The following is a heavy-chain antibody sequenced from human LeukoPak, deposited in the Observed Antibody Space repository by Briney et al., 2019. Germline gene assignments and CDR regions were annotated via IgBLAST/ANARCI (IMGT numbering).Heavy chain of an antibody. CDR2: INHSGST. CDR3: ARVVGKYSSSWYY. D-gene: IGHD6-13*01. J-gene: IGHJ4*02. V-gene: IGHV4-34*01. Sequence: KPSETLSLTCAVYGGSFSRYSWSWIRQPPGKGLEWIGEINHSGSTNYNPSLKGRVTISVDTSKNQFSLKLRSVTAADTAVYYCARVVGKYSSSWYYWGQGTLVTASP. CDR1: GGSFSRYS.